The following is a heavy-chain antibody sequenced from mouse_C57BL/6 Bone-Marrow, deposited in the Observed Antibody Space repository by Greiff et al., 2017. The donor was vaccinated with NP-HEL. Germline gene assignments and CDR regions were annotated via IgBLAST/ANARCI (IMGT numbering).Heavy chain of an antibody. J-gene: IGHJ4*01. V-gene: IGHV1-55*01. D-gene: IGHD2-3*01. Sequence: QVQLQQPGAELVKPGASVKMSCKASGYTFTSYWITWVKQRPGQGLEWIGDIYPGSGSTNYNEKFKSKATLTVDTSSSTAYMQLSSLTSEDSAVDYCARWNGYCPYYAMDYWGQGTSVTVSS. CDR1: GYTFTSYW. CDR3: ARWNGYCPYYAMDY. CDR2: IYPGSGST.